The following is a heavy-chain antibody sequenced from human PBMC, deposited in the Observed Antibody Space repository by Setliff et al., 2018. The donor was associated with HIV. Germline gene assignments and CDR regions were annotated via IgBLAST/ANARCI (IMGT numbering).Heavy chain of an antibody. V-gene: IGHV4-59*01. Sequence: PSETLSLTCTVSGGSISSYYWSWSRQPPGKGLEWIGYIYYSVSTNYNPSLKSRVTISVDTSKNQFSLTLSSVIAADTAVYYCARDYYDSSGYIFFPGLPDYWGQGTLVTVSS. D-gene: IGHD3-22*01. CDR1: GGSISSYY. J-gene: IGHJ4*02. CDR3: ARDYYDSSGYIFFPGLPDY. CDR2: IYYSVST.